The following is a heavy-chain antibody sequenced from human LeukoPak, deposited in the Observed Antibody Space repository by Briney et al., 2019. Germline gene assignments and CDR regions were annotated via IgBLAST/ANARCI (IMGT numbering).Heavy chain of an antibody. V-gene: IGHV4-34*01. J-gene: IGHJ6*03. CDR1: GGSFSSYY. D-gene: IGHD4-17*01. Sequence: PSETLSLTCTIYGGSFSSYYWSWIRQSPGKGLEWIGEINHSGSTNYSPSLKSRVTISVDKSTNQFSLKLSSVTAADTAVYYCARANDYGDPPPRYMDVWGKGTTVTVSS. CDR3: ARANDYGDPPPRYMDV. CDR2: INHSGST.